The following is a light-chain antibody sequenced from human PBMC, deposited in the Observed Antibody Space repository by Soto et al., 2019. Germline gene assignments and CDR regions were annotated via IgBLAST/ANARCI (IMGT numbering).Light chain of an antibody. J-gene: IGKJ3*01. Sequence: EIVLTQSPGTLSLSPGERATLSCRASQSVSSNYLAWYQQKPGQAPRLLIYGASSRATGIPDRFSGSGSGTDFTLTISRLEPEDFAVYYCQQYCSSPFTFGPGTKVDI. CDR1: QSVSSNY. V-gene: IGKV3-20*01. CDR2: GAS. CDR3: QQYCSSPFT.